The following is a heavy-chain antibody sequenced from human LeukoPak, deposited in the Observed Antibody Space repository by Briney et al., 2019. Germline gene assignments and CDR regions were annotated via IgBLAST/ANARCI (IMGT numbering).Heavy chain of an antibody. CDR2: IWYDGSNK. Sequence: PGGSLRLSCAASGFTFSSYGMHWVRQAPGRGLEWVAVIWYDGSNKYYADSVQGRFTISRDNSKNTLYLQMNSLRAEDTAVYYCARDYYDSSGYYPAFDYWGQGTLVTVSS. J-gene: IGHJ4*02. CDR3: ARDYYDSSGYYPAFDY. CDR1: GFTFSSYG. D-gene: IGHD3-22*01. V-gene: IGHV3-33*01.